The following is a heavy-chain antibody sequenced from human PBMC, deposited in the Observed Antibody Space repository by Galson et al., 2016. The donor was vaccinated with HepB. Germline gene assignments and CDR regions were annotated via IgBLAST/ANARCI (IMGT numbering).Heavy chain of an antibody. CDR3: ARSPASGWSTDFFDY. V-gene: IGHV3-23*01. D-gene: IGHD6-19*01. Sequence: SLRLSCAASGFTFSNSAMSWVRQAPGKGLEWVSIITDSGHDTYYADPLKGRFTISRDNSRNTMYLQMNGLRVEDTAVYYCARSPASGWSTDFFDYWGPGTLVTVSS. CDR1: GFTFSNSA. J-gene: IGHJ4*02. CDR2: ITDSGHDT.